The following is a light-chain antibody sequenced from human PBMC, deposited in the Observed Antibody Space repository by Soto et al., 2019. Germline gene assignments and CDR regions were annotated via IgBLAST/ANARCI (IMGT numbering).Light chain of an antibody. CDR1: SSDVGDYNY. CDR2: EVS. Sequence: QSVLTQPPSASGSPGQSVTISCTGTSSDVGDYNYVSWYQQHPGKAPKLMIYEVSKRPSGVPDRFSGSKSGNTVSLTVSGLQAEDEADYYCSSYAGSNNFVFGGGTKLTVL. CDR3: SSYAGSNNFV. V-gene: IGLV2-8*01. J-gene: IGLJ2*01.